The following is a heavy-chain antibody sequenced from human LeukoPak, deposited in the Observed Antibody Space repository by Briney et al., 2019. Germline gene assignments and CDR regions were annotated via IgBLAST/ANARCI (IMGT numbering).Heavy chain of an antibody. Sequence: GGSLRLSCAASGFTVSSNYVSWVRQAPGKGLEWVSVIYSGGSTYYADSVKGRFTISRDNSKNTLYLQMNSLRAEDTAVYYCATAEYSSGNDYWGQGTLVTVSS. CDR1: GFTVSSNY. CDR3: ATAEYSSGNDY. V-gene: IGHV3-53*01. CDR2: IYSGGST. D-gene: IGHD6-19*01. J-gene: IGHJ4*02.